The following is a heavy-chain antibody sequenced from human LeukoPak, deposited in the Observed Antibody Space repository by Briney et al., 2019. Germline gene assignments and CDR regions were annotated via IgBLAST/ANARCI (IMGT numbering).Heavy chain of an antibody. Sequence: PGGSLRLSCAASGFTFSSYAMSWVRQAPGKGLEWVSAIRGSGGSTYYADSVKGRFTISRDNSKNTLYLQMDSLGAEETAIYYCVKGSGPSIPVSGTVFGYWGQGTVVTVSS. D-gene: IGHD6-19*01. V-gene: IGHV3-23*01. CDR1: GFTFSSYA. J-gene: IGHJ4*02. CDR2: IRGSGGST. CDR3: VKGSGPSIPVSGTVFGY.